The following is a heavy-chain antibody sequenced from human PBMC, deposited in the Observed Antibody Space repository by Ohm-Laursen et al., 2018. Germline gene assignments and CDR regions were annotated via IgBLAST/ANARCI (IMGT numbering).Heavy chain of an antibody. D-gene: IGHD1-26*01. V-gene: IGHV3-33*01. CDR3: ATVREKWEQLIIDY. CDR2: IWYDGSNK. Sequence: SLRLSCAASGLTFRNYGMHWVRQAPGKGLEWVAVIWYDGSNKYYADSVKGRFTISRDNSKNTLYLQMNSLRAEDTAVYYCATVREKWEQLIIDYWGQGTLVTVSS. J-gene: IGHJ4*02. CDR1: GLTFRNYG.